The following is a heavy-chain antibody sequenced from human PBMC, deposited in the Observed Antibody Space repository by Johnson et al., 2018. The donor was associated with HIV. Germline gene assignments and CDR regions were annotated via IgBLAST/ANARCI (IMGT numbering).Heavy chain of an antibody. D-gene: IGHD1-1*01. CDR3: AREGTLGAFDI. CDR1: GFTFDDYA. Sequence: VQLVESGGGLVQPGRSLRLSCAASGFTFDDYAMHWVRQAPGKGLEWVSGINWNGGSTGYSDSVKGRFTISRDNAKNFLYLQMNSLRAEDTALYDCAREGTLGAFDIWGQGTMVTVSS. CDR2: INWNGGST. J-gene: IGHJ3*02. V-gene: IGHV3-20*01.